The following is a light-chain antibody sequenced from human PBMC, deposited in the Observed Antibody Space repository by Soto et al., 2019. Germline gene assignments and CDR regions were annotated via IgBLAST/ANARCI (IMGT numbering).Light chain of an antibody. Sequence: SYELTQPPSESVAPGTTAMITCGGNDIESKTVHWYQQKPGQAPVLVMYYDGKRPSGIPERFSGANSGNTATLTISRVEAGDEADYYCQVWDVTGDQPHVFGSGTKVTVL. J-gene: IGLJ1*01. CDR2: YDG. CDR1: DIESKT. V-gene: IGLV3-21*04. CDR3: QVWDVTGDQPHV.